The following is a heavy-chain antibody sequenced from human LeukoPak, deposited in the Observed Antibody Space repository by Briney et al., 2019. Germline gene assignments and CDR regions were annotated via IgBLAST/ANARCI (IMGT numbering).Heavy chain of an antibody. CDR1: GFTVSSNS. D-gene: IGHD3-9*01. CDR3: AKELYYHGLFDWLFDY. Sequence: GGSLRLSCTVSGFTVSSNSMSWVRQAPGKGLEWVSFIYSDNTHYSDSVKGRFTISRDNSKNTLYLQMNSLRAEDTAVYYCAKELYYHGLFDWLFDYWGQGTLVTVSS. V-gene: IGHV3-53*01. CDR2: IYSDNT. J-gene: IGHJ4*02.